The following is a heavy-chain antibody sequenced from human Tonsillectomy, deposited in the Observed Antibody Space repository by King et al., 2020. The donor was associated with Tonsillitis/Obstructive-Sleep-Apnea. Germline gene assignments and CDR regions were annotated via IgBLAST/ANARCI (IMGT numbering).Heavy chain of an antibody. D-gene: IGHD2-2*01. J-gene: IGHJ6*03. CDR1: GFTVSSNY. Sequence: VQLVESGGGLIQPGGSLRLSCAASGFTVSSNYMSWVRQAPGKGLEWVSVIYSGGSTYYADSVKGRFTISRDNSKNTLYLQMNSLRAEDTAVYYCARGYCSSTGCFLGYYYYYMDVWGKGTTVTVSS. CDR3: ARGYCSSTGCFLGYYYYYMDV. CDR2: IYSGGST. V-gene: IGHV3-53*01.